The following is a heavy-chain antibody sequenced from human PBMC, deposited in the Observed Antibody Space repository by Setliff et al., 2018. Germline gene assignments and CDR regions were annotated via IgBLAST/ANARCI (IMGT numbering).Heavy chain of an antibody. CDR3: ARTGTYRYFDY. CDR2: IHHSGKA. D-gene: IGHD1-1*01. J-gene: IGHJ4*02. V-gene: IGHV4-38-2*01. Sequence: PSETLSLTCAVSGFSISSGYYWGWIRQPPGKGLEWIVNIHHSGKAYYNPSLKSRVTMSVDTSKNQVSLNLRSVTAADTAVYYCARTGTYRYFDYWGQGTQVTVSS. CDR1: GFSISSGYY.